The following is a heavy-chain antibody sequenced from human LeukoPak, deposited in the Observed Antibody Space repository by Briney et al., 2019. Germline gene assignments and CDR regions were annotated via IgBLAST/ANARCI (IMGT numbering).Heavy chain of an antibody. CDR2: IYSDGST. J-gene: IGHJ6*03. Sequence: PGGSLRLSCAASGFTVSSNYMNWVRQAPGKGLEWVSVIYSDGSTYYADSVKGRFTISRDNSKNTLYLQMNSLRAEDTAVYYCARDSGDGDYTPDMDVWGKGTTVTVSS. D-gene: IGHD2-21*02. CDR1: GFTVSSNY. V-gene: IGHV3-53*01. CDR3: ARDSGDGDYTPDMDV.